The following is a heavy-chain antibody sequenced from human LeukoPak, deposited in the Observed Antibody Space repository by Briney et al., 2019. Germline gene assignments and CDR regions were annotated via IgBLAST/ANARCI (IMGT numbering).Heavy chain of an antibody. CDR1: GFTFSSYA. V-gene: IGHV3-23*01. Sequence: PGRSLRLSCAASGFTFSSYAMSLVRQAPGKGLEWVSAISGSGGSTYYADSVKGRFTISRDNSKNTLYLQMNSLRAEDTAVYYCAKGVVVTPRDYYMDVWGKGTTVTVSS. CDR3: AKGVVVTPRDYYMDV. D-gene: IGHD4-23*01. J-gene: IGHJ6*03. CDR2: ISGSGGST.